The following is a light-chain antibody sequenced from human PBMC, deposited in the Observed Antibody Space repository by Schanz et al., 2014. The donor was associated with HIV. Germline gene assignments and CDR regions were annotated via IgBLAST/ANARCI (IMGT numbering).Light chain of an antibody. J-gene: IGKJ3*01. CDR3: QQYSSPIT. V-gene: IGKV3-20*01. CDR2: GAS. CDR1: QSVSSSY. Sequence: EIVLTQSPGTLSLSPGERATLSCRASQSVSSSYLAWYQQKPGQAPRLLIYGASTRATGIPARFSGSGSGTDFTLTISRLEPEDFALYYCQQYSSPITFGPGTTVDIK.